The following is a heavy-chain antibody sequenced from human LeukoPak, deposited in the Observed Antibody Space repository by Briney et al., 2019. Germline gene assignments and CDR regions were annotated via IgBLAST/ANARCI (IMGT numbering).Heavy chain of an antibody. CDR2: LNHSGST. J-gene: IGHJ5*02. Sequence: PSETLSLTCADHGGSFSGYYWSWIRQPPRKGLGWSGELNHSGSTNYHPYLKSRVTISVATSKNQFSLKLSSVTAADTAVYYCARGGIAARPNWFDPWGQGTLVTVSS. D-gene: IGHD6-6*01. V-gene: IGHV4-34*01. CDR3: ARGGIAARPNWFDP. CDR1: GGSFSGYY.